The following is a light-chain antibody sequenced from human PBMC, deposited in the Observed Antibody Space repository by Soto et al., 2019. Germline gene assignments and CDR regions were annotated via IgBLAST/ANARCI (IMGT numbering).Light chain of an antibody. CDR2: AAS. CDR3: QQANTFPWT. V-gene: IGKV1-12*01. CDR1: QSINNL. Sequence: DVQMTQSPSTLSASVGDRVTITCRASQSINNLLAWYQQKPGKAPKFLIYAASTLHSGVPPRFSGSGSGTDFTLTISSLQPEDFATYYCQQANTFPWTFGQGTKVGIK. J-gene: IGKJ1*01.